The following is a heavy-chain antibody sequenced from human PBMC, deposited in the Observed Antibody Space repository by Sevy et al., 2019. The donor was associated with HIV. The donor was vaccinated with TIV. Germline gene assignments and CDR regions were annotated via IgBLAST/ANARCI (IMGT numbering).Heavy chain of an antibody. V-gene: IGHV3-23*01. CDR1: GFTFRNYA. CDR2: ISDSGVIT. J-gene: IGHJ5*02. D-gene: IGHD3-10*01. Sequence: GGSLRLSCAASGFTFRNYAMTWVRQAPGKGLEWVSTISDSGVITYYADFVQGRFTISRDNSKNTLYLQMNSLRADDTAIYYCARDRGEILRSAFKSWGQGTLVTVSS. CDR3: ARDRGEILRSAFKS.